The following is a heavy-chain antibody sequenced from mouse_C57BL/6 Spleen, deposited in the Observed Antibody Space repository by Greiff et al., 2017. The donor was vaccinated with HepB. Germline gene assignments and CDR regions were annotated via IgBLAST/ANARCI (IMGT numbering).Heavy chain of an antibody. Sequence: VQLKQSGPELVKPGASVEIPCKASGYTFTDYNMDWVKQSHGKSLEWIGDINPNNGGTIYNQKFKGKATLTVDKSSSTAYMELRSLTSEDTAVYYCARKNAPRISYYYGSSYPYWYFDVWGTGTTVTVSS. D-gene: IGHD1-1*01. V-gene: IGHV1-18*01. CDR3: ARKNAPRISYYYGSSYPYWYFDV. J-gene: IGHJ1*03. CDR2: INPNNGGT. CDR1: GYTFTDYN.